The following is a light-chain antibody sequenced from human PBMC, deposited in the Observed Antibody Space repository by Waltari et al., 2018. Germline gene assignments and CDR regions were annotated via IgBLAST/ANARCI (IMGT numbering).Light chain of an antibody. CDR2: GAS. CDR1: QSVSSS. J-gene: IGKJ1*01. Sequence: EIVMTPSPATLSVSPGERATLPCRASQSVSSSLAWYQQKPGQAPRLLVYGASTRATGIPARFSGSGSGTEFTLTISSLQSEDFAVYYCQQYNNWWTFGQGTKVEIK. V-gene: IGKV3-15*01. CDR3: QQYNNWWT.